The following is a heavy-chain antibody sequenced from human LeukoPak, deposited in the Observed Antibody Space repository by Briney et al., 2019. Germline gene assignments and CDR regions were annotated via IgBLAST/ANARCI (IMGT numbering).Heavy chain of an antibody. CDR2: INAGNGNT. Sequence: GASVKVSCKASGYTFTSYAMHWVRQAPGQRLEWMGWINAGNGNTKYSQKFQGRVTITRDTSASTAYMELSSLRSEDTAVYYCARGPSAYCSGGSCYSGSAWFDPWGQGTLVTVSS. CDR3: ARGPSAYCSGGSCYSGSAWFDP. CDR1: GYTFTSYA. D-gene: IGHD2-15*01. V-gene: IGHV1-3*01. J-gene: IGHJ5*02.